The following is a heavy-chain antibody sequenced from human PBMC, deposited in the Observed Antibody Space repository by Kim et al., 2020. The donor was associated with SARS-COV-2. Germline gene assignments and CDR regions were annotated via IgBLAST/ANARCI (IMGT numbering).Heavy chain of an antibody. V-gene: IGHV5-10-1*01. D-gene: IGHD3-10*01. Sequence: GESLKISCKGSGYSFTSYWISWVRQMPGKGLEWMGRIDPSDSYTNYSPSFQGHVTISADKSISTAYLQWSSLKASDTAMYYCARLLDYYGSGSYYNEVNDAFDIWGQGTMVTVSS. CDR2: IDPSDSYT. J-gene: IGHJ3*02. CDR3: ARLLDYYGSGSYYNEVNDAFDI. CDR1: GYSFTSYW.